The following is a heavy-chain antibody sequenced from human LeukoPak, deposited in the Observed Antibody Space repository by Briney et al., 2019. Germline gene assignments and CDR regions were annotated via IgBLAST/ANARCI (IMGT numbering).Heavy chain of an antibody. Sequence: PSETLSLTCTVSGGSMSSYYWSWIRQPPGKGLEWIGYIYYSGSTNYNPSLKSRVTISVDTSKNQFSLKLSSVTAADTAVYYCARRRLYYDTYYGMDVWGQGTTVTVSS. D-gene: IGHD3-22*01. CDR3: ARRRLYYDTYYGMDV. CDR2: IYYSGST. CDR1: GGSMSSYY. J-gene: IGHJ6*02. V-gene: IGHV4-59*01.